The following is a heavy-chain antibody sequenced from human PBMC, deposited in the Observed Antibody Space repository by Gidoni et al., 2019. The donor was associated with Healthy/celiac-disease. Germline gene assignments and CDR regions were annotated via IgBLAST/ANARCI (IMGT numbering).Heavy chain of an antibody. CDR1: GLTFSSYS. CDR3: ARESLTQQLGFDY. D-gene: IGHD6-13*01. V-gene: IGHV3-48*02. Sequence: EVPLVESGRGLVQPGGSLRLSCVASGLTFSSYSMNWVRQAPGKGLEWVSYISSSGSTIYYADSVKGRFTISRDNAKNSLYLQMNSLRDEDTAVYYCARESLTQQLGFDYWGQGTLVTVSS. J-gene: IGHJ4*02. CDR2: ISSSGSTI.